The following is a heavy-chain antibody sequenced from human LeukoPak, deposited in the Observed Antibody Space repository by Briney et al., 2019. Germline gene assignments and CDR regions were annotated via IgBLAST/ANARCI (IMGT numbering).Heavy chain of an antibody. V-gene: IGHV1-18*04. CDR3: AREERYFDWLSGDFDY. J-gene: IGHJ4*02. Sequence: ASVKVSCKASGYTVTSYGISWVRQAPGQGLEWMGWISAYNGNTNYAQKLQGRVTMITDTSTSTAYMELRSLRSDDTAVYYCAREERYFDWLSGDFDYWGQGTLVTVSS. CDR1: GYTVTSYG. CDR2: ISAYNGNT. D-gene: IGHD3-9*01.